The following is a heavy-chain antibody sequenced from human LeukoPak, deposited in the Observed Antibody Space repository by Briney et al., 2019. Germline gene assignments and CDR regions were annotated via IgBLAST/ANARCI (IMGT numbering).Heavy chain of an antibody. V-gene: IGHV3-23*01. D-gene: IGHD2-15*01. CDR1: GFTVSSNY. Sequence: PGGSLRLSCAASGFTVSSNYMSWVRQAPGKGLEWVSIISGSGGNTNYADSVKGRFTISRDNSNNTLYLQMNSLRAEDTAVYYCAKDLSYCSGGTCYTSRYYGMDVWGQGTTVTVSS. CDR2: ISGSGGNT. J-gene: IGHJ6*02. CDR3: AKDLSYCSGGTCYTSRYYGMDV.